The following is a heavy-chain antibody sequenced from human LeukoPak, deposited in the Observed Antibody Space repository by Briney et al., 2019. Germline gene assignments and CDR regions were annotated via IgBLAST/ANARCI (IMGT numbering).Heavy chain of an antibody. D-gene: IGHD5-12*01. CDR2: INHSGST. CDR3: ARVAGSGYGDYVAY. Sequence: PSETLSLTCAVYGGSFSGYYWNWIRQPPGKGLEWIGEINHSGSTNYNPSLKSQVTILVDTSTNQFSLKLSSVTAADTAVYYCARVAGSGYGDYVAYWGQGSLVTVSS. CDR1: GGSFSGYY. J-gene: IGHJ4*02. V-gene: IGHV4-34*01.